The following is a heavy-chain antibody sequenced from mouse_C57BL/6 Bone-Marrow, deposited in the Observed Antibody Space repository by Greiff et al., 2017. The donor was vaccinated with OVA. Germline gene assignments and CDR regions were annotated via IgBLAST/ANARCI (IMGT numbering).Heavy chain of an antibody. CDR2: ISGGGGNT. D-gene: IGHD2-3*01. CDR3: ARRPDDGYYDYFDY. Sequence: EVMLVESGGGLVKPGGSLKLSCAASGFTFSSYTMSWVRQTPEKRLEWVATISGGGGNTYYPDSVKGRFTISRDNAKNTLYLQMSSLRSEDTALYYCARRPDDGYYDYFDYWGQGTTLTVSS. J-gene: IGHJ2*01. V-gene: IGHV5-9*01. CDR1: GFTFSSYT.